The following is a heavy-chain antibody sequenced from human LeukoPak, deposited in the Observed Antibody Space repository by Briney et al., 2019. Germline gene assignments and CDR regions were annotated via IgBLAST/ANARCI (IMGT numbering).Heavy chain of an antibody. D-gene: IGHD6-6*01. V-gene: IGHV3-23*01. CDR3: AKVEYSSNIPQH. Sequence: GGSLRLSCAASGFTFSSYAMSWVRQAPGKGLEWVSAITGSGGTTYYADSVMGRFTVSRDNSKNTLYLQMSSLRAEDTALYYCAKVEYSSNIPQHWGQGTLVTVSS. J-gene: IGHJ1*01. CDR1: GFTFSSYA. CDR2: ITGSGGTT.